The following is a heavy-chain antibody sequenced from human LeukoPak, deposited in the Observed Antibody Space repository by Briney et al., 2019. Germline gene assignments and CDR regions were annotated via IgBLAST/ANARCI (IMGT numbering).Heavy chain of an antibody. CDR1: GYSFTSYW. CDR2: IYLGDSDT. CDR3: ARLWGNYCRGGSCYSHLDF. J-gene: IGHJ4*02. D-gene: IGHD2-15*01. V-gene: IGHV5-51*01. Sequence: GESLKISCKGSGYSFTSYWIGWVRQIQGKGLEWMGTIYLGDSDTRYSPFFQGLVTVSADKSISTAYLQWSSLKDSDTTRHYCARLWGNYCRGGSCYSHLDFWGQGTLVTVSS.